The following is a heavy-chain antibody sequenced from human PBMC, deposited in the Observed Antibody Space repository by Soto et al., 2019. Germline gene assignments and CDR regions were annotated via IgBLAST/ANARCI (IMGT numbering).Heavy chain of an antibody. V-gene: IGHV4-39*01. J-gene: IGHJ5*02. CDR3: ARQTTTVTTINWFDP. D-gene: IGHD4-17*01. CDR2: IYYSGST. Sequence: QLQLQESGPGLVKPSETLSLTCTVSGGSISSSSYYWGWIRQPPGKGLEWIGSIYYSGSTYYNPSLKSRVTISVDTSKNQFSLKLCSVTAADTAVYYCARQTTTVTTINWFDPWGQGTLVTVSS. CDR1: GGSISSSSYY.